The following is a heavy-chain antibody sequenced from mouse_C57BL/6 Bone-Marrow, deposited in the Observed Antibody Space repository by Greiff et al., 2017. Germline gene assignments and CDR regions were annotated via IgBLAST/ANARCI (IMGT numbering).Heavy chain of an antibody. CDR1: GYSFTSYY. CDR3: ARGGITTVVNYFDY. V-gene: IGHV1-66*01. Sequence: QVQLKQSGPELVKPGASVKISCKASGYSFTSYYIHWVKQRPGQGLEWIGWIYPGSGNTKYNEKFKGKATLTADTSSSTAYMQLSSLTSEDSAVYYCARGGITTVVNYFDYWGQGTTLTVSS. D-gene: IGHD1-1*01. CDR2: IYPGSGNT. J-gene: IGHJ2*01.